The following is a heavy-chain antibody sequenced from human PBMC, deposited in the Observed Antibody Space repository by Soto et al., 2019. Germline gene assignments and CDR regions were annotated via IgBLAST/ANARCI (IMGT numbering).Heavy chain of an antibody. J-gene: IGHJ4*02. CDR3: ARHGRKGGYDWHFIDY. CDR1: GGSISSSTYY. D-gene: IGHD5-12*01. CDR2: MYYSGST. V-gene: IGHV4-39*01. Sequence: SETLSLTCTVSGGSISSSTYYWGWIRQPPGKGLEWIGSMYYSGSTYYNPPLKSRVTVSVDTSKNQFSLKLRSVTAADTAVYYCARHGRKGGYDWHFIDYWGQGNLVTFSS.